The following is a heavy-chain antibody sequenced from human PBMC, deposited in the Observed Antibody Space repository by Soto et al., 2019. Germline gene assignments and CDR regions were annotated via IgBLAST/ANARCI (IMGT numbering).Heavy chain of an antibody. J-gene: IGHJ6*02. V-gene: IGHV1-18*01. CDR1: GYTFTSYG. CDR2: ISAYNGNT. Sequence: ASVKVSCKASGYTFTSYGISWVRQAPGQGLEWMGWISAYNGNTNYAQKLQGRVTMTTDTSTSTAYMELRSLRSDDTAVYYCTRVITGTTFYYYYGMDVWGQGTTVTVSS. D-gene: IGHD1-7*01. CDR3: TRVITGTTFYYYYGMDV.